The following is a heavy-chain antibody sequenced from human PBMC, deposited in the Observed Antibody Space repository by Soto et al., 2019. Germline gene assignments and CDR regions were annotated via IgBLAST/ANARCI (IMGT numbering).Heavy chain of an antibody. V-gene: IGHV3-33*01. D-gene: IGHD1-26*01. CDR3: ARDGVGATTFFGYFDY. J-gene: IGHJ4*02. CDR1: GFTFSGYG. Sequence: QVQLVESGGGVVQPGRSLRLSCAASGFTFSGYGMHWVRQAPGKGLEWVAITRHDGSNTYYADSVRGRFTSSRDNSKKTLYLQMDSLRAEDTALYYCARDGVGATTFFGYFDYWGQGTLVTVSS. CDR2: TRHDGSNT.